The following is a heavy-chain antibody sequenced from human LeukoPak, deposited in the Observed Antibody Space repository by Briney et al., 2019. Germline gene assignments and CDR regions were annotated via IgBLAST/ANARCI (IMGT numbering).Heavy chain of an antibody. CDR2: INHSGST. CDR1: GGSISSSSYY. J-gene: IGHJ4*02. D-gene: IGHD3-3*01. Sequence: SETLSLTCTVSGGSISSSSYYWGWIRQPPGKGLEWIGEINHSGSTNYNPSLKSRVTISVDTSKNQFSLKLSTVTAADTAVYYCARGRYYDFWSGYEPFDYWGQGTLVTVSS. V-gene: IGHV4-39*07. CDR3: ARGRYYDFWSGYEPFDY.